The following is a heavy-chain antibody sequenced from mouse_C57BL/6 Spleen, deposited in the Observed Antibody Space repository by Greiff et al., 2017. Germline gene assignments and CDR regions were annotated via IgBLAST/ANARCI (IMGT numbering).Heavy chain of an antibody. Sequence: LQESGAELVRPGSSVTLSCKDSYSAFMASAMHWVKQRPGHGLEWIGSFTMYSDATEYSENFKGKATLTANTSSSTAYMELSSLTSEDSAVYYCVGGDYAMDYWGQGTSVTVSS. CDR2: FTMYSDAT. CDR1: YSAFMASA. CDR3: VGGDYAMDY. V-gene: IGHV1-49*01. J-gene: IGHJ4*01.